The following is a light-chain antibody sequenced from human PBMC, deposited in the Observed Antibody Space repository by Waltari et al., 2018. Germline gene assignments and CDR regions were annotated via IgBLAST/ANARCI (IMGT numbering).Light chain of an antibody. CDR3: GQGAHLLT. Sequence: DVVMTQSPLSLPMTPGQPASISCRSSQSLVHSNGNTYLSWYQQKPGQPPRLLIYQVSNRYSGVPDRFSGSGAVTDFTLKISRVEAEDVGVYYCGQGAHLLTFGGGTKVEIK. CDR2: QVS. V-gene: IGKV2-30*02. CDR1: QSLVHSNGNTY. J-gene: IGKJ4*01.